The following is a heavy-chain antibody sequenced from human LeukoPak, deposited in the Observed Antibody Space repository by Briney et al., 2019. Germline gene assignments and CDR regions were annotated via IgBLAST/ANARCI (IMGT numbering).Heavy chain of an antibody. V-gene: IGHV3-23*01. Sequence: GGSLRLSCAASGFTFSSYAMSWVRQSPGKGLEWVSAISGRGTSTYYADSVKGRFTVSRDNPKNTLYLQMNSLRPEDTAVYYCAKGPDSGRFDYWGQGTLVTVSS. J-gene: IGHJ4*02. D-gene: IGHD6-25*01. CDR3: AKGPDSGRFDY. CDR2: ISGRGTST. CDR1: GFTFSSYA.